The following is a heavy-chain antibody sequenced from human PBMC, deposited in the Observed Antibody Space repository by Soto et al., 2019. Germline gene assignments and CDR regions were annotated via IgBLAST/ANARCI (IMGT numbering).Heavy chain of an antibody. D-gene: IGHD4-17*01. Sequence: EVQLLESGGALVQSGGSLRLSCAVSGFTFSSYAMSWVRQAPGKGLEWVSAISGSGGTTYYADSVKGRFTISRDNSKNTLYLQMNSLRAEDTAVYYCEKDPRMATVTTDYFDYWGKGTLVTVSS. J-gene: IGHJ4*02. CDR2: ISGSGGTT. CDR3: EKDPRMATVTTDYFDY. CDR1: GFTFSSYA. V-gene: IGHV3-23*01.